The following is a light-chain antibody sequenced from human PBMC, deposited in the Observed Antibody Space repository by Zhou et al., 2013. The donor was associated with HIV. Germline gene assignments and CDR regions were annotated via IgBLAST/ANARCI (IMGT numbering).Light chain of an antibody. CDR2: GGS. Sequence: ENVLTQSPGTLSLSPGERATLSCTASQSVSSAYLVWYQHKPGQAPRLLIYGGSSRATGISDRFSGSGSGTDFTLTIGRLEPEDSAVYYCQQFGSSPWTFGQGTKVEIK. V-gene: IGKV3-20*01. CDR3: QQFGSSPWT. CDR1: QSVSSAY. J-gene: IGKJ1*01.